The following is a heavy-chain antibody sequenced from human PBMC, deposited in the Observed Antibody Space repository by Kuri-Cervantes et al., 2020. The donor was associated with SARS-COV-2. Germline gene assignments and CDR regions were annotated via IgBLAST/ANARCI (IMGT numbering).Heavy chain of an antibody. CDR1: GGSFSGYY. J-gene: IGHJ4*02. CDR3: ARSGDYGGYYFDY. D-gene: IGHD4-23*01. V-gene: IGHV4-34*01. CDR2: INHSGST. Sequence: GSLRLSCAVYGGSFSGYYWSWIRQPPGKGLEWIGEINHSGSTNYNPSLKSRVTISVDTSKSQFSLKLSSVTAADTAVYYCARSGDYGGYYFDYWGQGTLVTVSS.